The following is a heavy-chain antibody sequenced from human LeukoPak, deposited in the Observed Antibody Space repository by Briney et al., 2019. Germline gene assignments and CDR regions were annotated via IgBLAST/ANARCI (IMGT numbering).Heavy chain of an antibody. Sequence: ASVKGSCKASGGTFSSYAISWVRQAPGQGLEWMGGIIPIFGTANYAQKFQGRVTITADESTSTAYMELSSLRSEDTAVYYCARDQYYYDSSGYLSAAYFDYWGQGTLVTVSS. CDR3: ARDQYYYDSSGYLSAAYFDY. D-gene: IGHD3-22*01. CDR2: IIPIFGTA. V-gene: IGHV1-69*13. J-gene: IGHJ4*02. CDR1: GGTFSSYA.